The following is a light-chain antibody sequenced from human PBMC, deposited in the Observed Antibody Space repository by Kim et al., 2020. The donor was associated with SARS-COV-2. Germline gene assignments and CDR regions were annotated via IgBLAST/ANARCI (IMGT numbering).Light chain of an antibody. CDR2: RDD. Sequence: SYELTQPLSVSVALGQTARISCGGDNIGSYNVHWYQQKPGQAPVLVIFRDDTRPPGIPERFSASNSGNTATLTISRAQAGDEADYYCQVRDRNTVVFGGGTQLTVL. J-gene: IGLJ3*02. CDR1: NIGSYN. V-gene: IGLV3-9*01. CDR3: QVRDRNTVV.